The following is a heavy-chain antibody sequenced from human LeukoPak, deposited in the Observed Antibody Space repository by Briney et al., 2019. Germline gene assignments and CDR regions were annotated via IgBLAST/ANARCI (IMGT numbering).Heavy chain of an antibody. CDR2: ISWNSGSI. J-gene: IGHJ4*02. D-gene: IGHD4-23*01. Sequence: GGSLRLSCASSGFTFDDYAMHWVRQAPGKGLEGVSGISWNSGSIGYADSVKGRFTISRDNAKNSLYLQMNSLRAEDTALYYCAKSPRGDYGGNFDYWGQGTLVTVSS. V-gene: IGHV3-9*01. CDR3: AKSPRGDYGGNFDY. CDR1: GFTFDDYA.